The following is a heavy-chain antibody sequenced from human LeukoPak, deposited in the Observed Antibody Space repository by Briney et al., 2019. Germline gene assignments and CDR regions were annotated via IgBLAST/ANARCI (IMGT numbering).Heavy chain of an antibody. CDR1: GFTFSSYS. V-gene: IGHV3-23*01. D-gene: IGHD3-22*01. J-gene: IGHJ3*02. Sequence: GGSLRLACAAVGFTFSSYSMNWVRQAAGKGLEWVSAISGSGRSTYYEASVKGRYTNSRDNSQNTLYLQMNSLRAEDTAVYYCAKGFTYYYDSGDAFDIWGQGTMVTVSS. CDR2: ISGSGRST. CDR3: AKGFTYYYDSGDAFDI.